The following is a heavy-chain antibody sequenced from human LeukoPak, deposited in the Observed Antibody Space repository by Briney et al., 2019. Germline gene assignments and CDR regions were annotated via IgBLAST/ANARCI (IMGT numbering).Heavy chain of an antibody. Sequence: GESLKISCKGSGSSFTSYWIGWVRQMPGKGLEWMGIIYPGDSDTRYSPSFQGQVTISADKSISTAYLQWSSLKASDTAMYYCARQGYYGSGSYLNVDVWGQGTTVTVSS. CDR1: GSSFTSYW. CDR2: IYPGDSDT. J-gene: IGHJ6*02. V-gene: IGHV5-51*01. CDR3: ARQGYYGSGSYLNVDV. D-gene: IGHD3-10*01.